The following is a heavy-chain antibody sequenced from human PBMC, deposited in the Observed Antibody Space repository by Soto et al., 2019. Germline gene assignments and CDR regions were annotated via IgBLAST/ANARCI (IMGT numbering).Heavy chain of an antibody. CDR1: GYTFTIHD. V-gene: IGHV1-8*01. J-gene: IGHJ4*02. CDR2: LNPHSGKT. Sequence: QVQLVQAGAEVKKPGASMKVSCKASGYTFTIHDIHWVRQAPGLVLEWMAWLNPHSGKTSYAQKFQGRITMTGNAYTSTAYMELSSMRSEDTAMYYCARVSSIAARRSCDSGGQGTLVTVSS. CDR3: ARVSSIAARRSCDS. D-gene: IGHD6-6*01.